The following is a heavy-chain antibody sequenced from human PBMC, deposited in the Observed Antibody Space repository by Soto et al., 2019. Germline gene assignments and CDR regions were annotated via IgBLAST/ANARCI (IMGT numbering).Heavy chain of an antibody. D-gene: IGHD2-15*01. V-gene: IGHV3-9*01. CDR1: GFTFDDYA. CDR3: AKDPHPRTVVAATPDY. Sequence: GGSLRLSCAASGFTFDDYAMHWVRQAPGKGLEWVSGISWNSGSIGYADSVKGRFTISRDNAKNSLYLQMNSLRAEDTALYYCAKDPHPRTVVAATPDYWGQGTLVTVSS. CDR2: ISWNSGSI. J-gene: IGHJ4*02.